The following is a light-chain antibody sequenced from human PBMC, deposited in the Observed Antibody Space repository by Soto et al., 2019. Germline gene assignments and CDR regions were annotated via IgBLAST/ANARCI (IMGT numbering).Light chain of an antibody. CDR3: QQYDNSLYT. CDR2: GAS. CDR1: QSVSSTY. V-gene: IGKV3-20*01. Sequence: EIVLTQSPGPLALSPGERVTLSCRASQSVSSTYLAWYQQKPGQAPRLLIYGASSRATGIPDRFSGSGSGKDLTLTISILAPEDFAVYYCQQYDNSLYTFGQGTKLEIK. J-gene: IGKJ2*01.